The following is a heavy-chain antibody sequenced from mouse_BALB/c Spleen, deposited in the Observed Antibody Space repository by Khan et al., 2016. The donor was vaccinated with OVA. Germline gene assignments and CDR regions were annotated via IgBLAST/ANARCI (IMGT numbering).Heavy chain of an antibody. J-gene: IGHJ3*01. CDR3: TRGGGYGSSFAY. V-gene: IGHV1-69*02. CDR1: GYTFTNYW. CDR2: IYPSDSYT. D-gene: IGHD2-2*01. Sequence: QVQLQQPGTELVRPGASVKLSCKASGYTFTNYWINWVKQRPGQGLEWIGNIYPSDSYTNYHQKFKDKATLTVDKSSSTAYMQLSSPNTEDSAVSYSTRGGGYGSSFAYWGQGTLVTVSA.